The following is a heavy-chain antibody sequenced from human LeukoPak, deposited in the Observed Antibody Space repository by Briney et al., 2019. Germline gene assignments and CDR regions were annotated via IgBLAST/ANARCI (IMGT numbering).Heavy chain of an antibody. D-gene: IGHD1-26*01. Sequence: GGSLRLSCAASGLTFSSYEMNWVRQAPGKGLEWVSYISSSGSTIYYADSVKGRFTISRDNAKNSLYLQMNSLRAEDTAVYYCARDFEWELLTPAFDIWGQGTMVTVSS. CDR1: GLTFSSYE. CDR2: ISSSGSTI. J-gene: IGHJ3*02. CDR3: ARDFEWELLTPAFDI. V-gene: IGHV3-48*03.